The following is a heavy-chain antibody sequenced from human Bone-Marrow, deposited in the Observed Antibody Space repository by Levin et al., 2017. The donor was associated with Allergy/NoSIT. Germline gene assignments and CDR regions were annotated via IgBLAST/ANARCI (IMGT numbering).Heavy chain of an antibody. CDR3: ARGRNWHGYYFDY. Sequence: SCVASGFTFGSYWMSWVRQAPGKGLEWVANIKRDGLEKHYVDSAKGRFTISRDNAKNSLYLEMTSLRPEDTGIYYCARGRNWHGYYFDYWGQGTLVSVSS. V-gene: IGHV3-7*04. D-gene: IGHD1-1*01. CDR1: GFTFGSYW. CDR2: IKRDGLEK. J-gene: IGHJ4*02.